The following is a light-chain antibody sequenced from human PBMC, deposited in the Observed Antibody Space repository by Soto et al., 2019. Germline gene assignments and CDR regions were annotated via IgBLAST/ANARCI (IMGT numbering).Light chain of an antibody. V-gene: IGKV3-20*01. CDR2: GAS. CDR3: QQYGTSRT. J-gene: IGKJ1*01. CDR1: QSVSSSY. Sequence: EIVLTQSPGTLSLSPGERATLFCRASQSVSSSYLAWYQQRPGQAPRLLIYGASSRATGIPDRFSGSGSGTDFTLTISRLEPEDFAGYYCQQYGTSRTFGQGTTVEIK.